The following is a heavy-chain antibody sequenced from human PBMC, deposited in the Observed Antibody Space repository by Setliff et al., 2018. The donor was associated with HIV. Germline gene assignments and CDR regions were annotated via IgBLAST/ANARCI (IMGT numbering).Heavy chain of an antibody. CDR2: IYYSGST. J-gene: IGHJ4*02. D-gene: IGHD3-22*01. Sequence: PSETLSLTCTVSGGSISSHYWSWIRQPPGKGLEWIGYIYYSGSTNYNPSLKSRVTISVDTSKNQFSLNLRSATAADTAVYFCARGDYDSGGYYFDKWGQGALVTVSS. CDR3: ARGDYDSGGYYFDK. V-gene: IGHV4-59*11. CDR1: GGSISSHY.